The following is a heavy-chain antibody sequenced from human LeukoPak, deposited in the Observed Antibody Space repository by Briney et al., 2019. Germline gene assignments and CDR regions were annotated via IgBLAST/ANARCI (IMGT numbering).Heavy chain of an antibody. Sequence: SETLSLTCAVYGGSFSGYYWSWIRQPPGKGLEWIGEINHSGSTNYNPSLKSRVTISVDTSKNQFSLKLSSVTAADTAVYYCARHDYSYYYDSSGYSRVIDYWGQGTLVTVSS. CDR3: ARHDYSYYYDSSGYSRVIDY. D-gene: IGHD3-22*01. J-gene: IGHJ4*02. CDR1: GGSFSGYY. CDR2: INHSGST. V-gene: IGHV4-34*01.